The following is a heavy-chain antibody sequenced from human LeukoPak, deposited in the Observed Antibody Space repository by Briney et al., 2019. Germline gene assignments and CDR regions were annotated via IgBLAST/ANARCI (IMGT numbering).Heavy chain of an antibody. J-gene: IGHJ4*02. Sequence: GATLKVSCKASGYAFTSYAMHWVRQAPGQRLEWMGWINAGNGNTKYSQKFQGRVTITRDTSASTAYMELSSLRSEDTAVYYCARGRGVATYYFDYWGQGTLVTVSS. CDR3: ARGRGVATYYFDY. CDR2: INAGNGNT. V-gene: IGHV1-3*01. CDR1: GYAFTSYA. D-gene: IGHD3-10*01.